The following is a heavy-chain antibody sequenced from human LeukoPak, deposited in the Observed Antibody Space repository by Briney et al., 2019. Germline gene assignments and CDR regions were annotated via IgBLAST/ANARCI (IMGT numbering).Heavy chain of an antibody. CDR1: GFTFSSYA. CDR3: ASDSSGWYGMDV. V-gene: IGHV3-30-3*01. Sequence: PGGSLRLSCAASGFTFSSYAMHWVRQAPGKGLEWVAVISYDGSNKYYADSVKGRFTISRDNSKNTLYLQMNSLRAEDTAVYYCASDSSGWYGMDVWGQGTTVTVSS. CDR2: ISYDGSNK. J-gene: IGHJ6*02. D-gene: IGHD6-19*01.